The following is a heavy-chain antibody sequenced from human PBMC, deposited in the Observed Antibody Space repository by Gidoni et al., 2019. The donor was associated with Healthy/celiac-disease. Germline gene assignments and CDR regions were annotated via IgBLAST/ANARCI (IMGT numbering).Heavy chain of an antibody. CDR2: IYYSGST. CDR1: GGSISSGGYY. V-gene: IGHV4-31*03. D-gene: IGHD5-12*01. J-gene: IGHJ4*02. Sequence: QVQLQESGPGLVKPSQTLSLTCTVSGGSISSGGYYWSWLRQHPGKGLEWIGYIYYSGSTYYNPSLKSRVTISVDTSKNQFSLKLSSVTAADTAVYYCARGERWLQKKGGFDYWGQGTLVTVSS. CDR3: ARGERWLQKKGGFDY.